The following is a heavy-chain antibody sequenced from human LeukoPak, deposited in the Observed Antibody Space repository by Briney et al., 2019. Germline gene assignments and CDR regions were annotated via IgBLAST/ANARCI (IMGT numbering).Heavy chain of an antibody. J-gene: IGHJ4*02. CDR2: IIPIIDTT. D-gene: IGHD3-9*01. CDR1: GYTFTSYY. Sequence: SVKVSCKASGYTFTSYYMHWVRQAPGQGLEWMGGIIPIIDTTDNAQKFQGRLTITADESTSTAYMELSSLRAEDTAVYYCARDLLGSATSYSSGAWDYWGQGTLVTVSS. CDR3: ARDLLGSATSYSSGAWDY. V-gene: IGHV1-69*13.